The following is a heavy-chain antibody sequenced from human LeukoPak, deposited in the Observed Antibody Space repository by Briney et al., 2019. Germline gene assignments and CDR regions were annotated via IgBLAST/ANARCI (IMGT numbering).Heavy chain of an antibody. J-gene: IGHJ4*02. V-gene: IGHV4-39*01. CDR3: ARRGEIGSSYVDF. Sequence: PSETLSLTCTVSGGSISSPSYYWGWVRQSPGKGLEWIGSVYYTGRTDYNPSLESRVIMSMDTSKNQYFMRLNSVTATDTAVYYCARRGEIGSSYVDFWSQGTLVTVSS. D-gene: IGHD3-16*01. CDR1: GGSISSPSYY. CDR2: VYYTGRT.